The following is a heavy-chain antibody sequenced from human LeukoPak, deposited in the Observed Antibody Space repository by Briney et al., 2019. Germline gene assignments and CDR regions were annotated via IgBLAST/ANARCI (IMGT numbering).Heavy chain of an antibody. Sequence: PGGSLRLSCAASGFTFSSYAMSWVRQAPGKGLEWVSAISGSGGSTYYADSVKGRFTISRDNSKNTLYLQMNSLRAEDTAVYYCAKVRGSLLFHYYYYMDVWGKGTTVTVSS. V-gene: IGHV3-23*01. CDR2: ISGSGGST. J-gene: IGHJ6*03. CDR3: AKVRGSLLFHYYYYMDV. D-gene: IGHD2-21*02. CDR1: GFTFSSYA.